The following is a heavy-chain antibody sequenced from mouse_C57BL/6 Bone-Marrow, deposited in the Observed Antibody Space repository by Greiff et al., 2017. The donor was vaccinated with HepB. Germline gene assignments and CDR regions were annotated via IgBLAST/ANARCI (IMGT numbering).Heavy chain of an antibody. D-gene: IGHD2-14*01. CDR3: ARGEYDGEVRFAY. J-gene: IGHJ3*01. CDR2: INPTNGGT. V-gene: IGHV1-22*01. Sequence: EVQLQQPGPELVMPGASVKMSCKASGYTFTDYNMHWVKQSHGKSLEWIGYINPTNGGTSYNQKFKGKATLTVNKSSSTAYMELRSLTSEDSAVYYCARGEYDGEVRFAYWGQGTPVTVSA. CDR1: GYTFTDYN.